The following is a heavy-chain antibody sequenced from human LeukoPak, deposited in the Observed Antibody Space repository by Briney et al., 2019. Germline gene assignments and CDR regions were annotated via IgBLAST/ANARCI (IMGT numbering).Heavy chain of an antibody. D-gene: IGHD3-22*01. CDR1: GFTFSSYS. J-gene: IGHJ3*02. CDR3: AKDSSYDSSGYYYPDAFDI. Sequence: GGSLRLSCAASGFTFSSYSMNWVRQAPGKGLEWVSYISSSSSTIYYADSVKGRFTISRDNSKNTLYLQMNSLRAEDTAVYYCAKDSSYDSSGYYYPDAFDIWGQGTMVTVSS. CDR2: ISSSSSTI. V-gene: IGHV3-48*01.